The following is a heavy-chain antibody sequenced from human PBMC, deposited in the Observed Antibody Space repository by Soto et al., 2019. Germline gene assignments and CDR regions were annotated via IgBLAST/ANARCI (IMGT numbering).Heavy chain of an antibody. D-gene: IGHD3-10*01. CDR2: IRSKANSYAT. CDR1: GFTFSGSA. Sequence: HPGGSLRLSCAASGFTFSGSAMHWVRQASGKGLEWVGRIRSKANSYATAYAASVKGRFTISRDDSKNTAYLQMNSLKTEDTAVYYCTRITHRFGEPRSAEYGMDVWGQGTTVTVSS. J-gene: IGHJ6*02. V-gene: IGHV3-73*01. CDR3: TRITHRFGEPRSAEYGMDV.